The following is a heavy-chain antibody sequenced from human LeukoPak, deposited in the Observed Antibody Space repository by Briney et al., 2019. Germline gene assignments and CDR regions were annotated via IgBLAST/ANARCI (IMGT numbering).Heavy chain of an antibody. CDR3: VRHDPIGNAQPLGV. D-gene: IGHD1-1*01. CDR1: GGSISSSNW. Sequence: SEPLSFTCAVSGGSISSSNWWSWVRQPPGKGLEWIGEIYHSKSTNYNPSLKSRVTISVDKSKNQFSLKLSSVTAADTAVYYCVRHDPIGNAQPLGVWGQGTMVTVSS. CDR2: IYHSKST. J-gene: IGHJ3*01. V-gene: IGHV4-4*02.